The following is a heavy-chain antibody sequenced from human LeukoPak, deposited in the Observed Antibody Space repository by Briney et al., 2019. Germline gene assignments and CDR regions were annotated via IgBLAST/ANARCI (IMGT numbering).Heavy chain of an antibody. CDR3: AKDQGGDYSNYGTHFDY. CDR1: GFTFSSYA. Sequence: PGGSLRLSCAASGFTFSSYAMSWVRQAPGKGLEWVSAISGSGGSTYYADSVKGRFTISRDNSKNTLYLQMNSLRAEDAAVYYCAKDQGGDYSNYGTHFDYWGQGTLVTVSS. J-gene: IGHJ4*02. D-gene: IGHD4-11*01. CDR2: ISGSGGST. V-gene: IGHV3-23*01.